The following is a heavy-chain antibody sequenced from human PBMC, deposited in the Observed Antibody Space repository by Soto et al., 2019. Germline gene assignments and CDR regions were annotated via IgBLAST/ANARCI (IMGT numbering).Heavy chain of an antibody. CDR1: GYTFTSYG. CDR2: IRAYNGNT. V-gene: IGHV1-18*04. J-gene: IGHJ6*02. CDR3: ARGAKYCTNGVCYGSYYYYYYGMDV. Sequence: ASVKVSCKASGYTFTSYGISWVRQAPGQGLEWMGWIRAYNGNTNYAQKLQGRVTMTTDTSTRTAYMELRTLRSDDTAVYYCARGAKYCTNGVCYGSYYYYYYGMDVWGQGTTVTVSS. D-gene: IGHD2-8*01.